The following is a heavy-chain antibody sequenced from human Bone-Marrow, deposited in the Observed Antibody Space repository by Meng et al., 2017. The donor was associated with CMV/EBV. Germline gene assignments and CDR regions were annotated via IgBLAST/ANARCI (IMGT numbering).Heavy chain of an antibody. D-gene: IGHD2-2*01. J-gene: IGHJ6*02. CDR2: INWNGGST. V-gene: IGHV3-20*04. CDR3: ARVVPAASGMDV. CDR1: GFTFDDYG. Sequence: GESLKISCAASGFTFDDYGMSWVRQAPGKGLEWVSGINWNGGSTGYADSVKGRFTISRDNAKNSLYLQMNSLRAEDTAVYYCARVVPAASGMDVWGQGTTVTVSS.